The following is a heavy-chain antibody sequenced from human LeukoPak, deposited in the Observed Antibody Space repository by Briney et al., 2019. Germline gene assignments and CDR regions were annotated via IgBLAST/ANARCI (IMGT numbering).Heavy chain of an antibody. J-gene: IGHJ4*02. Sequence: ASVKVSCKASGYTFTRYYMHWVRQAPGQGLEWMGWINPNSGGTNYAQKFQGRVTMTRDTSISTAYMELSRLRSDDTAVYYCARSRSGWYPGGYWGQGTLVTVSS. V-gene: IGHV1-2*02. CDR3: ARSRSGWYPGGY. CDR2: INPNSGGT. CDR1: GYTFTRYY. D-gene: IGHD6-19*01.